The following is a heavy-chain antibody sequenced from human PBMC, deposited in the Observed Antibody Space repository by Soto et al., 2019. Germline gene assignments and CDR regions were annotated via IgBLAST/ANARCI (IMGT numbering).Heavy chain of an antibody. CDR2: IIPIFGTA. V-gene: IGHV1-69*13. CDR1: GGTFSSYA. J-gene: IGHJ4*02. CDR3: ARELGAGTTSWFSY. Sequence: SVKVSCKASGGTFSSYAISWVRQAPGQGLEWMGGIIPIFGTANYAQKFQGRVTITADESTSTAYMELSSLRSEDTAVYYCARELGAGTTSWFSYWGQGTLVTVSS. D-gene: IGHD1-7*01.